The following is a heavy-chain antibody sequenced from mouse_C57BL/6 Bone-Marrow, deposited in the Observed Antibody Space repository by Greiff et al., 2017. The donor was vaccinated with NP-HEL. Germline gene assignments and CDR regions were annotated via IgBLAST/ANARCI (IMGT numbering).Heavy chain of an antibody. D-gene: IGHD1-1*01. Sequence: QVQLQQSGPGLVQPSQSLSITCTVSGFSLTSYGVHWVRQPPGKGLEWLGVIWSGGSTDYNAAFISRLSICKDNSKSQVFFKMNSLQADDTAIYYCAKVGENYYGSPAWIAYWGQGTLVTVSA. V-gene: IGHV2-4*01. CDR2: IWSGGST. CDR3: AKVGENYYGSPAWIAY. CDR1: GFSLTSYG. J-gene: IGHJ3*01.